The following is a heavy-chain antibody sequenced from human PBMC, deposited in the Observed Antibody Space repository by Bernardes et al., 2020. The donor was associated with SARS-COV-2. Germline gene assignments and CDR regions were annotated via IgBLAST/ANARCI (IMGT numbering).Heavy chain of an antibody. V-gene: IGHV3-72*01. J-gene: IGHJ6*02. CDR3: ARDYPNFGMDV. CDR2: TRNKANSYTT. CDR1: GFTFSDDY. Sequence: SLRLSCAASGFTFSDDYMDWVRQAPGKGLEWVGRTRNKANSYTTEYAASVKGRFTISRDDSKNSLYLQMNSLKTEDTAVYYCARDYPNFGMDVWGQGTLVTVSS.